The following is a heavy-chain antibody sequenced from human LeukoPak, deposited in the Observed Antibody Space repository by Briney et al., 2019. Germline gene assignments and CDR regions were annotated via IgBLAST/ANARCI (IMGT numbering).Heavy chain of an antibody. V-gene: IGHV3-21*01. J-gene: IGHJ4*02. D-gene: IGHD6-13*01. Sequence: GGSLGLSCAASGFTFSSYSMNWVRQAPGKGLEWVSYISTSSTYIYYADLVKGRFTISRDNAKNSLYLQMNSLRAEDTAVYYCARGVFSDYWGQGTLVTVSS. CDR2: ISTSSTYI. CDR1: GFTFSSYS. CDR3: ARGVFSDY.